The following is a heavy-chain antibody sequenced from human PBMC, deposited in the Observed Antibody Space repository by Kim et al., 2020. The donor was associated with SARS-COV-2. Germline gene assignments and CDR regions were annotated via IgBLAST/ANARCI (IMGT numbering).Heavy chain of an antibody. Sequence: ASVKVSCKASGYTFTGYYMHWVRQAPGQGLEWMGWINPNSGGTNFAQKFQGRVTMTRDTSISTAYMELSRLRSDDTAVYYCASMRKFHIVLVPAAIARTGEDAFDIWGQGTMFTLSS. D-gene: IGHD2-2*02. V-gene: IGHV1-2*02. J-gene: IGHJ3*02. CDR1: GYTFTGYY. CDR2: INPNSGGT. CDR3: ASMRKFHIVLVPAAIARTGEDAFDI.